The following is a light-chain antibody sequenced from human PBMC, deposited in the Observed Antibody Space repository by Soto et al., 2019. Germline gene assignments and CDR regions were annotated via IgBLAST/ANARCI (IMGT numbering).Light chain of an antibody. CDR1: SSDVGTYNY. Sequence: QSALTQPASVSGSPGQSITISCTGTSSDVGTYNYVSWYQQRPGKAPKLMIYEVSNRPSGVSNRFSGSKSGNTASLTISGLQAEDEADDYCSAYTSSSTLRVFGGGTKLTVL. V-gene: IGLV2-14*01. CDR2: EVS. J-gene: IGLJ3*02. CDR3: SAYTSSSTLRV.